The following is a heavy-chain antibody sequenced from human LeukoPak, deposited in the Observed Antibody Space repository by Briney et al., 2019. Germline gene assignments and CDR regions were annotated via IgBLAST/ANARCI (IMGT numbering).Heavy chain of an antibody. Sequence: SVKVSCKASGGTFSSYAISWVRQAPGQGLEWMGRIIPILGIANYAQKFRGRVTITADKSTSTAYMELSSLRSEDTAVYYCARVTTSNWGSPMDYFDYWGQGTLVTVSS. CDR2: IIPILGIA. CDR1: GGTFSSYA. D-gene: IGHD7-27*01. J-gene: IGHJ4*02. V-gene: IGHV1-69*04. CDR3: ARVTTSNWGSPMDYFDY.